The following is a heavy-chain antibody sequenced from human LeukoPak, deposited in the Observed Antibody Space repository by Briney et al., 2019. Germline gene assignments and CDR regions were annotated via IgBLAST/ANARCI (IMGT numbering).Heavy chain of an antibody. J-gene: IGHJ4*02. V-gene: IGHV3-20*04. Sequence: GGSLRLSCTASGFTFNNAWMSWVRQAPGKGLEWVSGINWNGDSTGYADSVKGRFTISRDNAKNSLYLQMNSLRAEDTAVYYCAKEGKVYGDYWGQGTLVTVSS. CDR3: AKEGKVYGDY. D-gene: IGHD5/OR15-5a*01. CDR2: INWNGDST. CDR1: GFTFNNAW.